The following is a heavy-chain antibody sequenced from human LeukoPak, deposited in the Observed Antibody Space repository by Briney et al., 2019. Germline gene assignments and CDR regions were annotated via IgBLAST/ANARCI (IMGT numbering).Heavy chain of an antibody. CDR2: IYYSGST. CDR1: GDSISSGTYY. V-gene: IGHV4-31*03. J-gene: IGHJ4*02. CDR3: ARSGATFPAYYYEY. D-gene: IGHD4/OR15-4a*01. Sequence: SETLSLTCTVSGDSISSGTYYWTWIRQHPGKGLEWIGYIYYSGSTYYNPSLKSRVTISVDTSKNQFSLKLGSVTAADTAAYFCARSGATFPAYYYEYWGQGIVVTVSS.